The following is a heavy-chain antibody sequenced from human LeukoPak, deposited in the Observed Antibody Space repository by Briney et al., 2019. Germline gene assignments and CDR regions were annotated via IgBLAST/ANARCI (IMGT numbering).Heavy chain of an antibody. Sequence: PSETLSLTCTVSGGSISSGGYYWSWIRQPPGKGLEWIGYIYHSGSTYYNPSLKSRVTISVDRSKNQFSLKLSSVTAADTAVYYCARATYSSSSLDYWGQGTLVTVSS. V-gene: IGHV4-30-2*01. J-gene: IGHJ4*02. D-gene: IGHD6-13*01. CDR3: ARATYSSSSLDY. CDR1: GGSISSGGYY. CDR2: IYHSGST.